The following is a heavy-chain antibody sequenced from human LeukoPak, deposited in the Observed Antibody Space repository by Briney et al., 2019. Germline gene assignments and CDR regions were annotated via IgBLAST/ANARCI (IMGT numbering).Heavy chain of an antibody. CDR3: ARARGGVRRDVDY. CDR1: GYTFTGYY. V-gene: IGHV1-2*02. D-gene: IGHD5-24*01. J-gene: IGHJ4*02. CDR2: INPNSGGT. Sequence: ASVKVSCKASGYTFTGYYMHWVRQAPGQGLEWMGWINPNSGGTNYAQKLQGRVTMTTDTSTSTAYMELRSLRSDDTAVYYCARARGGVRRDVDYWGQGTLVTVSS.